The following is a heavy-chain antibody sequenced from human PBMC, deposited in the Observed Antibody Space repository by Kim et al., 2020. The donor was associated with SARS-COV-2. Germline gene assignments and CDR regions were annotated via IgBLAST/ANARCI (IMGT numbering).Heavy chain of an antibody. V-gene: IGHV3-11*03. J-gene: IGHJ2*01. CDR1: GFTFSDFY. D-gene: IGHD2-8*01. CDR2: ISSSSSSRSSSYT. Sequence: GGSLRLSCAASGFTFSDFYMSWIRQAPGKGLEWVSYISSSSSSRSSSYTNYADSVKGRFTISRDNTKTSLYLQINSLRAEDTAVYYCARSVYAGWYFDLWGRGTLVTVSS. CDR3: ARSVYAGWYFDL.